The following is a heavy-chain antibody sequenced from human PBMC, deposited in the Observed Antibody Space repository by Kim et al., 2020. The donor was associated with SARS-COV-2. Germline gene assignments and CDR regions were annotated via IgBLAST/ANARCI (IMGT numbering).Heavy chain of an antibody. Sequence: SETLSLTCAVYGGSFSGYYWSWIRQPPGKGLEWIGEINHSGSTNYNPSLKSRVTISVDTSKNQFSLKLSSVTAADTAVYYCARRLAALRVWGKGTLVTVSS. J-gene: IGHJ4*02. CDR2: INHSGST. V-gene: IGHV4-34*01. CDR1: GGSFSGYY. CDR3: ARRLAALRV. D-gene: IGHD6-25*01.